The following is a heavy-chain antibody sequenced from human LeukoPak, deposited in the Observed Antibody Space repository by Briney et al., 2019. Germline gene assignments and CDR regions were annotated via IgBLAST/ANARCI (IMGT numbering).Heavy chain of an antibody. CDR2: IYSGGST. J-gene: IGHJ4*02. CDR3: ARVSTYYYDSSGYYYDY. CDR1: GFTFSDYY. Sequence: GGSLRLSCAASGFTFSDYYMTWIRQAPGKGLEWVSVIYSGGSTYYADSVKGRFTISRDNSKNTLYLQMNSLRAEDTAVYYCARVSTYYYDSSGYYYDYWGQGTLVTVSS. V-gene: IGHV3-66*02. D-gene: IGHD3-22*01.